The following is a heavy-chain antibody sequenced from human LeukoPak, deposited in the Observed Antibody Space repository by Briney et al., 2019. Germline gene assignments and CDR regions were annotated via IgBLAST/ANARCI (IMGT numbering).Heavy chain of an antibody. V-gene: IGHV1-46*01. CDR1: GYTFSGYY. J-gene: IGHJ4*02. CDR2: INPSGGST. CDR3: ARAGGWDFWSGYPTGPHY. Sequence: GASVKVSCKASGYTFSGYYMHWVRQAPGQGLEWMGIINPSGGSTSYAQKFQGRVTMTRDTSTSTVYMELSSLRSEDTAVYYCARAGGWDFWSGYPTGPHYWGQGTLVTVSS. D-gene: IGHD3-3*01.